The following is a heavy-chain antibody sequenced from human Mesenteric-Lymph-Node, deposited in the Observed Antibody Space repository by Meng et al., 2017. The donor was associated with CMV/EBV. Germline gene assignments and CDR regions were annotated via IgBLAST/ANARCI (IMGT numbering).Heavy chain of an antibody. Sequence: ETLSLTCAASGFTFSNAWMSWVRQAPGKGLEWVGRVKSKTDGGTTDYGAPVKGRFTISRDDSKNTLYLQMNSLKNEDTAVYYCAADLTTVTTGDYWGQGTLVTVSS. V-gene: IGHV3-15*01. J-gene: IGHJ4*02. CDR3: AADLTTVTTGDY. D-gene: IGHD4-17*01. CDR1: GFTFSNAW. CDR2: VKSKTDGGTT.